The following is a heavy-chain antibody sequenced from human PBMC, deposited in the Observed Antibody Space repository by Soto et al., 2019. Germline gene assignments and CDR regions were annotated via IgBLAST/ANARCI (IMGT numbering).Heavy chain of an antibody. D-gene: IGHD3-9*01. CDR3: ASWTPYDILTGYPDY. CDR1: GGSISSGGYY. V-gene: IGHV4-31*03. Sequence: PSETLSLTCTVSGGSISSGGYYWSWIRQHPGKGLEWIGYIYYSGSTYYNPSLKSRVTISVDTSKNQFSLKLSSVTAADTAVYYCASWTPYDILTGYPDYWGQGTLVTVSS. CDR2: IYYSGST. J-gene: IGHJ4*02.